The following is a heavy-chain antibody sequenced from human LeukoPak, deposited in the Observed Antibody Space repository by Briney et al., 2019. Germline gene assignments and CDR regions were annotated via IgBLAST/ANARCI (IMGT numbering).Heavy chain of an antibody. CDR3: AKWGDYDVLTGYYVPDY. D-gene: IGHD3-9*01. CDR1: GFTFSNYT. CDR2: IFGSGGST. V-gene: IGHV3-23*01. J-gene: IGHJ4*02. Sequence: AGGSLRLSCAASGFTFSNYTMSWGRQAPGKGLGWGSAIFGSGGSTYYADSVKGRFTVSRDNSKSTLYLQMNSLRAEDTALYYCAKWGDYDVLTGYYVPDYWGQGTLVTVSS.